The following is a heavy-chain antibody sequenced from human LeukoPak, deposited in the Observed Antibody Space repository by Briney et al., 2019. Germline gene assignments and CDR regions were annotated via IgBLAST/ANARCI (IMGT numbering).Heavy chain of an antibody. Sequence: GSSVKVSCKASGYTFTSYGISWVRQAPGQGLEWMGWISAYNGNTNHAQKLQGRVTMTTDTSTSTAYMELRSLRSDDTAVYYCARDLRMIVPAYWGQGTLVTVSS. V-gene: IGHV1-18*01. J-gene: IGHJ4*02. CDR2: ISAYNGNT. D-gene: IGHD3-22*01. CDR1: GYTFTSYG. CDR3: ARDLRMIVPAY.